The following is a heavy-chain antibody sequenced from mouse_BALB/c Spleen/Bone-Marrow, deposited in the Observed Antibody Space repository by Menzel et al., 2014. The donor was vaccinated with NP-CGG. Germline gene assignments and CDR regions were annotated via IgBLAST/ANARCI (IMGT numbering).Heavy chain of an antibody. CDR1: GFTFSSFG. J-gene: IGHJ2*01. D-gene: IGHD2-1*01. CDR2: ISSGSSII. V-gene: IGHV5-17*02. Sequence: EVHLVESGGGLVQPGGSRKLSCAASGFTFSSFGMHWVRQAPEKGLEWVAFISSGSSIIYYADTVKGRFTISRDNPKNTLFLQMTSLRSEDTAMYYCARSQFYGNYFYSWGQGTTLTVSS. CDR3: ARSQFYGNYFYS.